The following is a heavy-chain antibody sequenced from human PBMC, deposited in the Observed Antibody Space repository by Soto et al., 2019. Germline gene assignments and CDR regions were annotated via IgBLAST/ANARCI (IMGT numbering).Heavy chain of an antibody. CDR2: INHSGST. CDR3: ARGLHTVIYYYYYYGMDV. Sequence: PSGTLSLTCAVYGGSFSGYYWSWIRQPPGKGLEWIGEINHSGSTNYNPSLKSRVTISVDTSKNQFSLKLSSVTAADTAVYYCARGLHTVIYYYYYYGMDVWGQGTTVTVSS. V-gene: IGHV4-34*01. J-gene: IGHJ6*02. CDR1: GGSFSGYY. D-gene: IGHD4-17*01.